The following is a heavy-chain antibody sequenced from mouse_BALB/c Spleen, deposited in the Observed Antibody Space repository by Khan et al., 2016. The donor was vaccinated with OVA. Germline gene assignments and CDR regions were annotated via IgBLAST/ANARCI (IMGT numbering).Heavy chain of an antibody. V-gene: IGHV1S135*01. D-gene: IGHD2-2*01. J-gene: IGHJ3*01. CDR2: IDPFSGDT. Sequence: VQLKQSGPELMKPGASVKISCKASGYSFTTYYIHWVMQSHGKSLEWIGYIDPFSGDTTYNQKFEGKATLTVDKSSSTAYIHLSNLTSEDSAVYFCTRHGYVAWFTYWGQGTLVTVSA. CDR3: TRHGYVAWFTY. CDR1: GYSFTTYY.